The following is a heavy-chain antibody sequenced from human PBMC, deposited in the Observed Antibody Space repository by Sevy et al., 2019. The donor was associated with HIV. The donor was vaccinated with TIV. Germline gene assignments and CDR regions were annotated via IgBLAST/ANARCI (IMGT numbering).Heavy chain of an antibody. J-gene: IGHJ3*02. D-gene: IGHD1-26*01. V-gene: IGHV3-53*01. CDR2: IYSVGST. CDR1: GFTVSNNY. Sequence: GGSLRLSCAASGFTVSNNYMNWVRQAPGKGLEWVSVIYSVGSTYYADSVKGRFTISRDHSKNTLYLQMNSLRTEDTAIYYCARDRGGIVLVNALDIWGQGTMVTVSS. CDR3: ARDRGGIVLVNALDI.